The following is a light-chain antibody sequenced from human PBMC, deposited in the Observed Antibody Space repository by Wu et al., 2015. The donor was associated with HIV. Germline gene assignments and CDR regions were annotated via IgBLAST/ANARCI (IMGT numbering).Light chain of an antibody. V-gene: IGKV1-39*01. CDR3: QQSYGTVRT. CDR2: GAS. CDR1: ENINNF. Sequence: DIVLTQSPPSVSASVGDTVTITCRASENINNFLHWYHQRPGRAPRLLIYGASHFQSGVSSRFSGSGSGTHFTLSITNLQPEDFGVYFCQQSYGTVRTFGQGTNVDLK. J-gene: IGKJ1*01.